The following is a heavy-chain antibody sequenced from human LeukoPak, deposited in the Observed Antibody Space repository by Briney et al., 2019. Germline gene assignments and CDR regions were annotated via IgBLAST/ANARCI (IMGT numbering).Heavy chain of an antibody. CDR2: IYYSGST. Sequence: SETLSLTCTVSGGSISSGDYYWSWIRQPPGKGLEWIGYIYYSGSTYYNPSLKSRVTISVDTSKNQFSLKLSSVTAADTAVYYCASGGEMATIDYWGQGTLVTVSS. J-gene: IGHJ4*02. V-gene: IGHV4-30-4*01. CDR3: ASGGEMATIDY. CDR1: GGSISSGDYY. D-gene: IGHD5-24*01.